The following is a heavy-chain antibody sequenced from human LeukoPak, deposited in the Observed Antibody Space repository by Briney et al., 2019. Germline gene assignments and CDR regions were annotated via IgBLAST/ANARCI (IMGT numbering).Heavy chain of an antibody. CDR1: GFTFSSYE. Sequence: GGSLRLSCAASGFTFSSYEMNWVRQAPGKGLEWISYIDTSGTVIYYADSVEGRFTISRDNAKNSLYLQMNSLRAEDTAVYYCAREGGTGGYFDYWGQGTLVTVSS. D-gene: IGHD2-15*01. V-gene: IGHV3-48*03. CDR3: AREGGTGGYFDY. CDR2: IDTSGTVI. J-gene: IGHJ4*02.